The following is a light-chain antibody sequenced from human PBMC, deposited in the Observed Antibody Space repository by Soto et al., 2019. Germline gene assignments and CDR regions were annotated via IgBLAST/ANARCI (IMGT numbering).Light chain of an antibody. V-gene: IGKV3-15*01. J-gene: IGKJ5*01. CDR3: QQYNNWPIT. CDR1: QSVSSN. Sequence: TVMTQSSATLSVSPGERATLSCRASQSVSSNLAWYQQKPGQAPRLLIYGPSTRATGIPARFSGSGSGTEFTLTISSLQSEDFAVYYCQQYNNWPITFGQGTRLEIK. CDR2: GPS.